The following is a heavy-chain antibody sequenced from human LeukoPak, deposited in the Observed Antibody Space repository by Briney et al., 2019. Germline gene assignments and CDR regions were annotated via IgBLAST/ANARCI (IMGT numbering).Heavy chain of an antibody. Sequence: GGSLRLSCAASGFTVISNLMTWVRQSPGRGLEWLSSIYSGGATYYADSVKGRFTISRDNTKNSLYLQMNSLRAEDTAVYYCTRDINYYGSGANWFDPWGQGTLVTVSS. CDR2: IYSGGAT. D-gene: IGHD3-10*01. J-gene: IGHJ5*02. CDR3: TRDINYYGSGANWFDP. V-gene: IGHV3-53*01. CDR1: GFTVISNL.